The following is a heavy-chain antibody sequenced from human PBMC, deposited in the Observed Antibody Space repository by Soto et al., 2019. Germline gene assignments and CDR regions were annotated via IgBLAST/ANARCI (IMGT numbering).Heavy chain of an antibody. V-gene: IGHV4-38-2*02. CDR1: GYSIRSGYY. CDR2: VYHNGIM. CDR3: VALWCGELAFNY. J-gene: IGHJ4*01. Sequence: KSSETLSLTCSVPGYSIRSGYYWGWVRQAPGKGLEWLGSVYHNGIMFHNPSFQSRVTISVDTSKNQFSLNMRSVTAADTAVYYCVALWCGELAFNYWRHRILVTVSS. D-gene: IGHD3-10*01.